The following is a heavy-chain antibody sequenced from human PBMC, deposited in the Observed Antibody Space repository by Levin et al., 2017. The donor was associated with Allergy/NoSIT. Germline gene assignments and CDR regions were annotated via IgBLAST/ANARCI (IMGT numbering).Heavy chain of an antibody. CDR2: ISYDGSNK. CDR3: AKQFGESRYYYYYYGMDG. D-gene: IGHD3-10*01. J-gene: IGHJ6*02. CDR1: GFTFSSYG. V-gene: IGHV3-30*18. Sequence: GGSLRLSCAASGFTFSSYGMHWVRQAPGKGLEWVAVISYDGSNKYYADSVKGRFTISRDNSKNTLYLQMNSLRAEDTAVYYCAKQFGESRYYYYYYGMDGWGQGTTVTVSS.